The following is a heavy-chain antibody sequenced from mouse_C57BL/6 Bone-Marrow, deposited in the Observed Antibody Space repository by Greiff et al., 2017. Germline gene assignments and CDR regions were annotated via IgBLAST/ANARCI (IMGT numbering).Heavy chain of an antibody. Sequence: EVQRVESGGGLVKPGGSLKLSCAASGFTFSSYAMSWVRQTPEKRLEWVATISDGGSYTYYPDNVKGRFTISRDNAKNNLYLQMSHLKSEDTAMYYCARSTMVTTEAYWGQGTLVTVSA. V-gene: IGHV5-4*01. CDR3: ARSTMVTTEAY. J-gene: IGHJ3*01. CDR1: GFTFSSYA. D-gene: IGHD2-2*01. CDR2: ISDGGSYT.